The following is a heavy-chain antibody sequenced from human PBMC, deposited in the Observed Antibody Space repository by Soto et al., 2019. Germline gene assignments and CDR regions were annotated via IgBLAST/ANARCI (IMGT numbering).Heavy chain of an antibody. CDR3: SRGHPSYGKFDL. D-gene: IGHD1-26*01. CDR2: IYTDGNT. V-gene: IGHV3-74*01. J-gene: IGHJ4*02. Sequence: GGSLRLSCTASGFTFSSYWMHWVRQAPGKGLVWVSRIYTDGNTYYADSVKGRFTISRDNAKNTVYLLMNSLRAEDTALYYCSRGHPSYGKFDLWGQGTLVTVSS. CDR1: GFTFSSYW.